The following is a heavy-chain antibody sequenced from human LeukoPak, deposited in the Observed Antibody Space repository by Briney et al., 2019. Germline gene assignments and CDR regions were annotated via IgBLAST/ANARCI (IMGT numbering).Heavy chain of an antibody. J-gene: IGHJ4*02. D-gene: IGHD1-26*01. Sequence: GGALTLCFACAGFAVSCSCITLGRDAPGPGPEWVSLIYSGGGTQYADSVKGRYTISRDNSKNTLYLQMNSLRAEDTAVYYCARKTDSGGGSGYWGQGTLVTVSS. V-gene: IGHV3-66*01. CDR3: ARKTDSGGGSGY. CDR1: GFAVSCSC. CDR2: IYSGGGT.